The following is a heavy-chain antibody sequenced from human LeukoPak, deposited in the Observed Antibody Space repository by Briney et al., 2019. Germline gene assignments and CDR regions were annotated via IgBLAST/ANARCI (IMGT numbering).Heavy chain of an antibody. D-gene: IGHD1-26*01. CDR2: MYSVGTT. CDR1: GFIVRENF. CDR3: ARDLSAYSYGFGGDC. V-gene: IGHV3-66*01. J-gene: IGHJ4*02. Sequence: GGSLRLSCEASGFIVRENFMNWVRPAPGKGLEWVSVMYSVGTTYYADSVKGRFTVSRDPTKNTLYLQMDSLRVEDTAVYYCARDLSAYSYGFGGDCWGQGTRVIVSS.